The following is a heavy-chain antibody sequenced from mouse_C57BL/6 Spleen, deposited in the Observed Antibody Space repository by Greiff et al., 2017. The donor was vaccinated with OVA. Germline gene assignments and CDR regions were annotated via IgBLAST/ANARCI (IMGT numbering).Heavy chain of an antibody. Sequence: VQLQQPGAELVRPVSSVKLSCKASGYTFTSYWMDWVKQRPGQGLDWIGNIYPSDSETHYNQQFKDKATLTVDKSSSTAYMQLSSLTSEDSAVYYCARRYYGSSSAWFAYWGQGTLVTVSA. CDR2: IYPSDSET. CDR1: GYTFTSYW. D-gene: IGHD1-1*01. J-gene: IGHJ3*01. V-gene: IGHV1-61*01. CDR3: ARRYYGSSSAWFAY.